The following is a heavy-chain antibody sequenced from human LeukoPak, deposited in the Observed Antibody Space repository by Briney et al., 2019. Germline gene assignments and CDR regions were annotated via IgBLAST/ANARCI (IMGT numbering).Heavy chain of an antibody. D-gene: IGHD1-7*01. Sequence: ASVNVSCKASAYTFTDYYMHWVRQAPGQGLEWMGWINPNGGGTYYAQKFQDRVTMTRDTSINTDYMELSRLRSDDTAMYYCAREGAPRITGTTNPFDPWGQGTLVTVSS. V-gene: IGHV1-2*02. CDR2: INPNGGGT. J-gene: IGHJ5*02. CDR1: AYTFTDYY. CDR3: AREGAPRITGTTNPFDP.